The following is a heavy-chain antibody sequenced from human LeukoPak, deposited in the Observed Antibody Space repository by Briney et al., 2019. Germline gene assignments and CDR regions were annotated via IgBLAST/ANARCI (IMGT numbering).Heavy chain of an antibody. CDR3: ARGSYGSGRGLGI. V-gene: IGHV4-30-2*01. J-gene: IGHJ4*02. D-gene: IGHD3-10*01. CDR2: IYHSGST. CDR1: GRSISSGGYS. Sequence: SQTLSLTCAVSGRSISSGGYSWSWIRQPPGNGLEWIGYIYHSGSTYYNPSLKSRVTISVDRSKNQFSLKLSSVTAADTAVYYCARGSYGSGRGLGIWGQGTLVTVSS.